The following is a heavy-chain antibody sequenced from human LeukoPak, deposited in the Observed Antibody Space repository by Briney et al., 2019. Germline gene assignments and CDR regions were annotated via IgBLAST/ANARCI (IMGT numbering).Heavy chain of an antibody. V-gene: IGHV3-53*01. D-gene: IGHD5-12*01. Sequence: AGGSLRLSCAASGFTFSNNYMTWVRQAPGKGLEWVSVIDSGGNTYLADSVQGRFIISRDNSKNTVFLQLNSLRAEDTAVYYCARVHSGYHSFDYWGNGTLVTVSS. J-gene: IGHJ4*01. CDR3: ARVHSGYHSFDY. CDR1: GFTFSNNY. CDR2: IDSGGNT.